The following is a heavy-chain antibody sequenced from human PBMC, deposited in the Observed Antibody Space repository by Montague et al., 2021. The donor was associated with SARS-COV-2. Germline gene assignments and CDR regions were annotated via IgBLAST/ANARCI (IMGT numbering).Heavy chain of an antibody. CDR2: ISYRGNP. CDR3: ATPLATGNYYY. J-gene: IGHJ4*02. CDR1: GGSISSSNYE. Sequence: SETLSLTCTVSGGSISSSNYEWGWLRQPPGKGLEWIGSISYRGNPYYNPSLKSRLTISVATSQNQFSLKLISVTATDTALYSCATPLATGNYYYWGQGTLVTVSS. D-gene: IGHD1-1*01. V-gene: IGHV4-39*01.